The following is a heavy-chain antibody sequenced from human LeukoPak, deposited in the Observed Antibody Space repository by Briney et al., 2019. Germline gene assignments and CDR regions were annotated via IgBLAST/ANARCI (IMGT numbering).Heavy chain of an antibody. CDR3: ARHILTGYYELDFDY. D-gene: IGHD3-9*01. V-gene: IGHV1-2*02. Sequence: ASVTVSCKASGYTFTGYYMHWVRQAPGQGLEWMGWINPNSGGTNYAQKFQGRVTMTRDTSISTAYMELSRLRSDDTAVYYCARHILTGYYELDFDYWGQGTLVTVSS. J-gene: IGHJ4*02. CDR1: GYTFTGYY. CDR2: INPNSGGT.